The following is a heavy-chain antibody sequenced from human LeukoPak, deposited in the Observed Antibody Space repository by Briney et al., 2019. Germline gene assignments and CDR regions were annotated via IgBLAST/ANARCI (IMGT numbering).Heavy chain of an antibody. Sequence: GGSLRLSCAASGFTFSAYSMNWVRQAPGKGLEWVSYISSSGSNIHYADSVKGRFTISRDNSKNTLYLQMNSLRAEDTAVYYCAKTIAVAGKTEYYYYGMDVWGQGTTVTVSS. CDR1: GFTFSAYS. V-gene: IGHV3-48*01. CDR2: ISSSGSNI. J-gene: IGHJ6*02. D-gene: IGHD6-19*01. CDR3: AKTIAVAGKTEYYYYGMDV.